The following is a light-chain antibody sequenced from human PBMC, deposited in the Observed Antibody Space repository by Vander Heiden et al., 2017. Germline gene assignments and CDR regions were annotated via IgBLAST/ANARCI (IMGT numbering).Light chain of an antibody. Sequence: DIQMTQSPSSLSASVGDRVTITCRASQSISSYLNWYQQKPGKAPKLLIYAASSLQSGVPSRFSASGSGTDFTLTISSLQPEDFATYYCQQSDSTPHTFGQGTKAEIK. CDR3: QQSDSTPHT. V-gene: IGKV1-39*01. J-gene: IGKJ1*01. CDR1: QSISSY. CDR2: AAS.